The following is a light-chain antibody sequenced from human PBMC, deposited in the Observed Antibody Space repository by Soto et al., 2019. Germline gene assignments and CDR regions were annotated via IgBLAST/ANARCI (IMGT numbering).Light chain of an antibody. J-gene: IGKJ3*01. CDR3: QQLTNSEII. CDR1: QRVSRY. V-gene: IGKV3-11*01. CDR2: DAS. Sequence: EIVLTQYPATLSLSRGGRATLSCRANQRVSRYLAWYQQKPGQAPRLLIYDASNTSTCSRTRFSGSGSWPDFPLTISNLEPHDVAVYYCQQLTNSEIIFGPGTKVDIK.